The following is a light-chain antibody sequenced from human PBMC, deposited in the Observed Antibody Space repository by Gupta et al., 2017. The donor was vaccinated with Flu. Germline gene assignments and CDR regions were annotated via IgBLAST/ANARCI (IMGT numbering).Light chain of an antibody. Sequence: DILMTQSPSTLSASVGDRVTITCRASESINTWLAWYQQIPGKAPKLLIYKVSSLHIGVPSRFSGSGSGAEFTLTISSLQPDDFATYYCQQYHNYPWTFGQGTKVEIK. CDR3: QQYHNYPWT. CDR1: ESINTW. CDR2: KVS. V-gene: IGKV1-5*03. J-gene: IGKJ1*01.